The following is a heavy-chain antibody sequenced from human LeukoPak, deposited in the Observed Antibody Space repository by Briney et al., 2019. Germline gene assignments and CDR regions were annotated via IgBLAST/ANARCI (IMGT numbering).Heavy chain of an antibody. J-gene: IGHJ6*03. D-gene: IGHD3-22*01. CDR1: GASISSYY. CDR2: GYYSGAT. Sequence: PSETLSLTCTVSGASISSYYWSWIRQPPGKGLEWVGYGYYSGATNYNPSLKSRVSISVDTSKNQFSLKLNSVTAADTAVYYCARVVINFGSYYYSYMDVWGKGTTVTVSS. V-gene: IGHV4-59*01. CDR3: ARVVINFGSYYYSYMDV.